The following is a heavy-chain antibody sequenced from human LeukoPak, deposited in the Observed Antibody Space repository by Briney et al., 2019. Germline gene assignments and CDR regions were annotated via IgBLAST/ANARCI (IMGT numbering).Heavy chain of an antibody. J-gene: IGHJ6*02. V-gene: IGHV4-39*07. CDR2: IYYSGST. CDR1: GGSISSSSYY. D-gene: IGHD3-9*01. CDR3: ARDERGDDILTGSNYYYYGMDV. Sequence: PSETLSLTCTVSGGSISSSSYYWGWTRQPPGKGLEWIGIIYYSGSTYYNPSLKSRVTISVDTSKNQFSLKLSSVTAADTAVYYCARDERGDDILTGSNYYYYGMDVWGQGTTVTVSS.